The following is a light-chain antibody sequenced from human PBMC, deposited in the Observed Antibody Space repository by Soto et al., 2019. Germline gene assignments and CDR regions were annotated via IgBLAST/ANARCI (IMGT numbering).Light chain of an antibody. CDR3: QQYYNYPYT. J-gene: IGKJ2*01. CDR2: GAS. V-gene: IGKV1-8*01. Sequence: AIRMTQSPSSLSASTGDRVTITCRASQGISSYLAWYQQKPGKAPHLLIYGASSLQSGVPSRFSGSGSGTEFTLTISSLQSEDFATYYCQQYYNYPYTFGQGTELEIK. CDR1: QGISSY.